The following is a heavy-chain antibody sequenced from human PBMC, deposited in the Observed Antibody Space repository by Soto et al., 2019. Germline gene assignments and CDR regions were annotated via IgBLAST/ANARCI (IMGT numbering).Heavy chain of an antibody. V-gene: IGHV1-69*02. Sequence: SVKVSCKASGGTFSSYTISWVRQAPGQGLEWMGRIIPILGIANYAQKFQGRVTITADKSTSTAYMELSSLRSEDTAVYYCARSQDGIVYSGYDFDYWGQGTLVTVSS. D-gene: IGHD5-12*01. CDR2: IIPILGIA. CDR1: GGTFSSYT. CDR3: ARSQDGIVYSGYDFDY. J-gene: IGHJ4*02.